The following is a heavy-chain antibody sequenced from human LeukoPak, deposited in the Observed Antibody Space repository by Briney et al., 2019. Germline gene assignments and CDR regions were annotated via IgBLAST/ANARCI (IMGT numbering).Heavy chain of an antibody. V-gene: IGHV1-69*06. D-gene: IGHD4-17*01. CDR3: ARVDSGDYVLFDY. J-gene: IGHJ4*02. CDR2: IIPIFGTA. CDR1: GGTFSSYA. Sequence: SVKVSCKASGGTFSSYAISWVRQAPGQGLEWMGGIIPIFGTANYAQKFQGRVTITADKSTSTAYMELSSLRSEDTAVYYCARVDSGDYVLFDYWGQGTLVTVSS.